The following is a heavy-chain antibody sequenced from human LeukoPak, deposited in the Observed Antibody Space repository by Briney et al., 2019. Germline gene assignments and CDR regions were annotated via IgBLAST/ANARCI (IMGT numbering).Heavy chain of an antibody. J-gene: IGHJ4*02. CDR3: ARDGYSYGLFDY. Sequence: GRSLRLSCAASGFTFSSYSMNWVRQAPGKGLEWVSSISSSSSYIYYADSVKGRFTISRDNAKNSLYLQMNSLRAEDTAVYYCARDGYSYGLFDYWGQGTLVTVSS. V-gene: IGHV3-21*01. CDR1: GFTFSSYS. CDR2: ISSSSSYI. D-gene: IGHD5-18*01.